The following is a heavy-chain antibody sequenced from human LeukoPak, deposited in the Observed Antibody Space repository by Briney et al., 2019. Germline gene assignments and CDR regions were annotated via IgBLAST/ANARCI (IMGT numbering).Heavy chain of an antibody. J-gene: IGHJ5*02. D-gene: IGHD3-10*01. CDR3: ARAPLGYNWFDP. CDR1: GYTFTGYY. Sequence: ASVKVSCKASGYTFTGYYMHWVRQAPGQGLEWMGRINPNSGGTNYAQKFQGRVTMTKDTSIGTGYMELSRLRSDDTAVYYCARAPLGYNWFDPWGQGTLVTVSS. CDR2: INPNSGGT. V-gene: IGHV1-2*06.